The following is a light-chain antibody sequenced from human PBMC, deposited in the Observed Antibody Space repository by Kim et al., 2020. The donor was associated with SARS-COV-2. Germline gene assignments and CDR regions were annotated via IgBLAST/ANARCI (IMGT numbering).Light chain of an antibody. Sequence: SPGERATLACRASQSVSSNFAWYQQKPGQAPRLLMYGASTRATAIPARFSGSGSGTEFTLTISSLQSEDFAFYYCQQYKNWPAWTFGQGTKVDIK. V-gene: IGKV3-15*01. CDR3: QQYKNWPAWT. CDR1: QSVSSN. CDR2: GAS. J-gene: IGKJ1*01.